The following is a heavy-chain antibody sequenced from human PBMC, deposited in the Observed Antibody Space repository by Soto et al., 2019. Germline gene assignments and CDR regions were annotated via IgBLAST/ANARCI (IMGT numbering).Heavy chain of an antibody. CDR1: AFKFSDYY. V-gene: IGHV3-11*01. J-gene: IGHJ4*02. D-gene: IGHD2-15*01. Sequence: GGSLRLSCAASAFKFSDYYMSWVRQAPGKGLEWVSYISGSGDVIYYADAVKGRFTISRDNDKKSVHLQMDTLRAEDTALYYCARAPDCGEGSCYRHFDLWGQGTRVTVSS. CDR2: ISGSGDVI. CDR3: ARAPDCGEGSCYRHFDL.